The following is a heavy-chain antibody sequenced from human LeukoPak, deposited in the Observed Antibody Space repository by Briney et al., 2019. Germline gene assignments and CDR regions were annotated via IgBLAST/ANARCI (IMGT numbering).Heavy chain of an antibody. CDR2: IYYSGST. CDR1: GGSLSCGAYY. J-gene: IGHJ4*02. CDR3: AIEVVRGVINHFDY. D-gene: IGHD3-10*01. V-gene: IGHV4-30-4*01. Sequence: PSETLSVTCIVSGGSLSCGAYYWSWTRHPPGKCLEWIRYIYYSGSTYYNPSLKSRVTISVDTSKNQFSLKLSSVTAADTAVYYCAIEVVRGVINHFDYWGQGTLVTVSS.